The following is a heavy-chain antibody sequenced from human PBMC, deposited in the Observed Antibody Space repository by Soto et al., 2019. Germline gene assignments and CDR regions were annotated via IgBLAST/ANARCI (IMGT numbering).Heavy chain of an antibody. V-gene: IGHV4-61*08. D-gene: IGHD4-17*01. J-gene: IGHJ4*02. CDR2: IYYSGST. CDR3: AVFYGTHGREIDN. Sequence: PSETLSLTCTVSGGSISSGGYYWSWLRQHPGKGLEWIGYIYYSGSTNYNPSRKTRLTISVDTSKHQFSLKLNSVTAADTAVYYCAVFYGTHGREIDNWCPRIFVTVSS. CDR1: GGSISSGGYY.